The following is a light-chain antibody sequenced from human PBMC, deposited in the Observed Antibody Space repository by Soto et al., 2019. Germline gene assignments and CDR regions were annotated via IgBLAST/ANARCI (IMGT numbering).Light chain of an antibody. J-gene: IGKJ5*01. V-gene: IGKV3-11*01. CDR1: QSVDNY. Sequence: EIVLTQSPASLSLSPGERATLSCRASQSVDNYLVWYQQKPGQAPRLLIFGASNRATGIPARFSGSGSGTDFTLTINSLEPDDFAVYYCQQRDDWPITFGQGTQLEIK. CDR3: QQRDDWPIT. CDR2: GAS.